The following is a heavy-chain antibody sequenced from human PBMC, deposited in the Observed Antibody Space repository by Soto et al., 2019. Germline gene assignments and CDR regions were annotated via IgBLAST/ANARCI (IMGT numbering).Heavy chain of an antibody. D-gene: IGHD3-9*01. CDR2: ISYDGSNK. Sequence: GGSLRLSCAASGFTFSSYAMHWIRQAPGKGLEWVAVISYDGSNKYYADSVKGRFTISRDNSKNTLYLQMNSLRAEDTAVYYCARDRPFPKRYFDWLLPTAFDYWGQGTLVTVS. V-gene: IGHV3-30-3*01. J-gene: IGHJ4*02. CDR1: GFTFSSYA. CDR3: ARDRPFPKRYFDWLLPTAFDY.